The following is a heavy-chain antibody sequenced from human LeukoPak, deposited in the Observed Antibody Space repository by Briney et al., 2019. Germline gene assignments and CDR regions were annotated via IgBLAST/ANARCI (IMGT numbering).Heavy chain of an antibody. J-gene: IGHJ4*02. CDR3: ARGLQIGFLEY. V-gene: IGHV1-18*01. D-gene: IGHD4-11*01. CDR2: ISAYNGNT. CDR1: GYSFTSYG. Sequence: ASVKVSCKASGYSFTSYGISWVRQAPGQGPEWMGWISAYNGNTNYAQEFQGRVTLTTDTSTSTACMEVRSLTSADTAVYYCARGLQIGFLEYWGQGTLVTVSS.